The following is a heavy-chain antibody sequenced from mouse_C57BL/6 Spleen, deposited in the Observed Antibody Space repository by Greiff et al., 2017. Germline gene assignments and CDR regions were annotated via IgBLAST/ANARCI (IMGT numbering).Heavy chain of an antibody. CDR1: GYTFTSYW. CDR3: AREWGNYFDY. V-gene: IGHV1-52*01. D-gene: IGHD1-3*01. J-gene: IGHJ2*01. Sequence: QVQLKQPGAELVRPGSSVKLSCKASGYTFTSYWMHWVKQRPIQGLEWIGNIDPSDSETHYNQKFKDKATLTVDKSSSTAYMQLSSLTSEDSAVYYCAREWGNYFDYWGQGTTLTVSS. CDR2: IDPSDSET.